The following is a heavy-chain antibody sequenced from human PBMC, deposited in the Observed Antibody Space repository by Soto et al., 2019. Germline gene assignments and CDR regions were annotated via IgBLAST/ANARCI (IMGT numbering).Heavy chain of an antibody. CDR1: GGSISSGGYS. D-gene: IGHD2-2*02. Sequence: LSLTCAVSGGSISSGGYSWSWIRQPPGKGLEWIGYIYHSGSTYYNPSLKSRVTISVDRSKNQFSLKLSSVTAADTAVYYCARYCSSTSCYIGGWFDPWGQGTLVTVSS. CDR2: IYHSGST. J-gene: IGHJ5*02. V-gene: IGHV4-30-2*01. CDR3: ARYCSSTSCYIGGWFDP.